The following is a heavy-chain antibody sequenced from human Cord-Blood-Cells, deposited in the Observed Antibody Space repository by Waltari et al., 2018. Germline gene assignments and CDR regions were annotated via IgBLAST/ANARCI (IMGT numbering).Heavy chain of an antibody. D-gene: IGHD6-13*01. CDR1: GGTFSSYA. CDR3: AREEAYSSSWYHATLDY. J-gene: IGHJ4*02. CDR2: SKASFGRA. V-gene: IGHV1-69*18. Sequence: QVQLVQSGAEVKKPGSAVTVSCKASGGTFSSYAISWVRQAPGQGLEWMGRSKASFGRANEAKKFQGRDTMTAEESASTDYMELGSLRSEDTVVYYCAREEAYSSSWYHATLDYWGQGTMVTVSS.